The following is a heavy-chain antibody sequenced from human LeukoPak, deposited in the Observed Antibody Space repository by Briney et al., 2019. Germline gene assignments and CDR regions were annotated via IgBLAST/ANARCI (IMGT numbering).Heavy chain of an antibody. CDR2: ISGSGGST. V-gene: IGHV3-23*01. D-gene: IGHD3-22*01. CDR3: AREYYYDSSGYYLGGDY. J-gene: IGHJ4*02. CDR1: RFTFSSYA. Sequence: GGSLRLSCAASRFTFSSYAMSWVRQAPGKGLEWVSAISGSGGSTYYADSVKGRFTISRDNSKNTLYLQMNSLRAEDTAVYYCAREYYYDSSGYYLGGDYWGQGTLVTVSS.